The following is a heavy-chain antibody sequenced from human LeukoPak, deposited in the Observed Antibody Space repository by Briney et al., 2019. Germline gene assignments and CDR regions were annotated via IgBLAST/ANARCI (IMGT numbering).Heavy chain of an antibody. CDR1: GDSITSSAFY. Sequence: PSETLSLTCTVSGDSITSSAFYWRWIRQPPGKGLEWIGEINHSGRTNYDPSLKSRVTISEDTSKNQFSLKLSSVTAADTAVYYCARGSYDYVWGSYRYRNWFDPWGQGTLVTVSS. CDR2: INHSGRT. CDR3: ARGSYDYVWGSYRYRNWFDP. D-gene: IGHD3-16*02. V-gene: IGHV4-39*07. J-gene: IGHJ5*02.